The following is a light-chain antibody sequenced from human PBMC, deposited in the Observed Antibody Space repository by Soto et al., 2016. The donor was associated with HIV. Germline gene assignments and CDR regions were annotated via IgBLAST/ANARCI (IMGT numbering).Light chain of an antibody. Sequence: SYELTQPPSVSVAPGETARITCGGNNIGSESVHWYQQKPGQAPVLVIYKDSERPSGIFERFSGSSSGTTVTLTISGAQVEDEADYYCYSATDNNLGVFGTGTKVTVL. J-gene: IGLJ1*01. CDR2: KDS. CDR3: YSATDNNLGV. CDR1: NIGSES. V-gene: IGLV3-27*01.